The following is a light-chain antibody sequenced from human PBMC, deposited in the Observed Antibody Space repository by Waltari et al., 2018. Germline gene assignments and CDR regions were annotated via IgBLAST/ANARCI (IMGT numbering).Light chain of an antibody. CDR2: DNF. CDR1: RSNIGAAYH. J-gene: IGLJ1*01. Sequence: QSVLTQPPSVSGAPGQTVTISCIGSRSNIGAAYHLHGYQQLPGTAPKLLIFDNFVRPSGVPDRFSASKSGTSASLAISGLQAEDEADYYCQSYDSLSALYVFGTGTKVSVL. CDR3: QSYDSLSALYV. V-gene: IGLV1-40*01.